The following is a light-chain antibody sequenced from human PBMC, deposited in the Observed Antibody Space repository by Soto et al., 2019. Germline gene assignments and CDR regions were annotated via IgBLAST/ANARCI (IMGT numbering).Light chain of an antibody. V-gene: IGLV2-23*01. Sequence: ALTQPASVSGSPGQSITISCTGPSIDVGSYNLVSWYQHHPGKAPKLMIYEGSKRPSGVSNRFSGSKSGNTASLTISGLQAEDEADYYCCSYAGSSTPSYVFGTGTKLTVL. CDR3: CSYAGSSTPSYV. CDR2: EGS. CDR1: SIDVGSYNL. J-gene: IGLJ1*01.